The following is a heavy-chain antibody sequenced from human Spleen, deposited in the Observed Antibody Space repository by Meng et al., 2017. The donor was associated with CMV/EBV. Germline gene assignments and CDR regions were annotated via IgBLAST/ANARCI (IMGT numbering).Heavy chain of an antibody. V-gene: IGHV1-2*02. D-gene: IGHD2-2*01. J-gene: IGHJ4*02. Sequence: ASVKVSCKTSGYNFTGHYIHWVRQAPGQGLEWMGWINPNSGGTNSAQKFQGRVTMTRDTSISTAYMELSRLRSDDTAVYYCARPYCSSTSCYDFFDYWGQGTLVIVSS. CDR2: INPNSGGT. CDR3: ARPYCSSTSCYDFFDY. CDR1: GYNFTGHY.